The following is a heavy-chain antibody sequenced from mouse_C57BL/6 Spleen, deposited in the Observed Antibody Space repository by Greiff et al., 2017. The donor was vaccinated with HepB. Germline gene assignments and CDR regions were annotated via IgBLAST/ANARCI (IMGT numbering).Heavy chain of an antibody. D-gene: IGHD2-13*01. Sequence: VQLQQPGAELVRPGTSVKLSCKASGYTFTSYWMHWVKQRPGQGLEWIGVIDPSDSYTNYNQKVKGKATLTVDTSSSTAYMQLSSLTSEDSAVYYCARVTTKDYWGQGTSVTVSS. CDR2: IDPSDSYT. V-gene: IGHV1-59*01. CDR3: ARVTTKDY. J-gene: IGHJ4*01. CDR1: GYTFTSYW.